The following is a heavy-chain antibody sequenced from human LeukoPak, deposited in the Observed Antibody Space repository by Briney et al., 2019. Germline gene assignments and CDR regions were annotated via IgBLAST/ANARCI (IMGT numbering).Heavy chain of an antibody. J-gene: IGHJ4*02. CDR2: IYSSGST. CDR1: VGSMSSSSYY. CDR3: ARHEAKGSGSYYSNFDY. Sequence: SETLSLTCTVSVGSMSSSSYYWGWIRQPPGKGLEWIGSIYSSGSTYYNPSLKSRVTISVDTSKNQFSLKLNSVTAADTAVYYCARHEAKGSGSYYSNFDYWGQGTLVTVSS. D-gene: IGHD3-10*01. V-gene: IGHV4-39*01.